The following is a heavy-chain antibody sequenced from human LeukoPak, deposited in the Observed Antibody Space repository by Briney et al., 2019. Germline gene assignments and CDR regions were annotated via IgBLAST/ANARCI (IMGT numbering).Heavy chain of an antibody. CDR1: GFTFSSYW. J-gene: IGHJ4*02. CDR2: TSYDGSNK. CDR3: AKGRGWNDY. V-gene: IGHV3-30*18. D-gene: IGHD1-1*01. Sequence: GGSLRLSCAASGFTFSSYWMSWVRQAPGKGLEWVAVTSYDGSNKDYADSVKGRFTISRDNSKNTLYLQMDSLRSEDTAVYYCAKGRGWNDYWGQGTLVTVSS.